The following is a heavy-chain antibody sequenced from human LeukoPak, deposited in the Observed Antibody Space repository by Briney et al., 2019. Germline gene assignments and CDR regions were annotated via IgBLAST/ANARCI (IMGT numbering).Heavy chain of an antibody. CDR1: GFTFSSYW. J-gene: IGHJ4*02. V-gene: IGHV3-7*01. CDR2: VKQDGSDK. D-gene: IGHD3-10*02. Sequence: GGSLRLSCAASGFTFSSYWMSWVRQAPGKGLEWVANVKQDGSDKYYVDSVKGRFTISRDNAKNSLYLQMNSLRAEDTAVYYCVRKSIYVFYWGQGTLVTVSS. CDR3: VRKSIYVFY.